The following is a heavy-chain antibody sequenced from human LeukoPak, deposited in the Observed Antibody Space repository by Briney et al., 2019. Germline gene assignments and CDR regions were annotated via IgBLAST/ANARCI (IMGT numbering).Heavy chain of an antibody. J-gene: IGHJ4*02. V-gene: IGHV4-30-2*01. CDR3: ARAPSSGYFFDY. CDR1: GGSISNGGYS. CDR2: IYHSGST. D-gene: IGHD3-22*01. Sequence: PSETLSLTCAVSGGSISNGGYSWSWIRQPPGKGLEWIGYIYHSGSTYYNPSLKSRVAISVDRSKNQFSLKLSSVTAADTAVYYCARAPSSGYFFDYWGQGTLVTVSS.